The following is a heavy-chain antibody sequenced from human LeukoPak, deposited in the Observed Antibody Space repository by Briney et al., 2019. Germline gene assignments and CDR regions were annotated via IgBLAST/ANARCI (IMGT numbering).Heavy chain of an antibody. CDR3: ARGLCGGDCYDY. CDR1: GFTFRTYH. CDR2: ISSSSTYM. J-gene: IGHJ4*02. V-gene: IGHV3-21*01. D-gene: IGHD2-21*01. Sequence: GGSLRLSCAASGFTFRTYHINRVRQAPGKGLEWVSSISSSSTYMYYADSVKGRFTISRDNDKNSLFLQMNSLRAEDTAIYYCARGLCGGDCYDYWGQGILVTVSS.